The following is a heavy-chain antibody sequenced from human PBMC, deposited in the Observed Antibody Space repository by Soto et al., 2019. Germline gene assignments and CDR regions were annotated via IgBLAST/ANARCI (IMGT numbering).Heavy chain of an antibody. CDR1: GFTFSSFA. D-gene: IGHD6-19*01. CDR3: AKDLIYGYNSGGPVGS. J-gene: IGHJ4*02. CDR2: IGSRGDST. V-gene: IGHV3-23*01. Sequence: EVQLLESGGGLVQPGGSLRLSCAPSGFTFSSFAMSWVRQAPEKGLEWISAIGSRGDSTYYADSVKGRFTISRDSSKNTLYLQMNSLRADDTVVYYCAKDLIYGYNSGGPVGSWGQGSLVTVSS.